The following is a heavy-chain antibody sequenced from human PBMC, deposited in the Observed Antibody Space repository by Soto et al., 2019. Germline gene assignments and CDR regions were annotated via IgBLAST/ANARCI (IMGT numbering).Heavy chain of an antibody. D-gene: IGHD3-16*01. CDR2: IIPIFGTA. J-gene: IGHJ6*02. CDR3: AGGLGELYYYGMDV. Sequence: QVQLVQSGAEVKKPGSSVKVSCKASGGTFSSYAISWVRQAPGQGLEWMGGIIPIFGTANYAQKFQGRVTITADKSTSTAYMGLSSLRSEDTAVYYCAGGLGELYYYGMDVWGQGTTVTVSS. V-gene: IGHV1-69*06. CDR1: GGTFSSYA.